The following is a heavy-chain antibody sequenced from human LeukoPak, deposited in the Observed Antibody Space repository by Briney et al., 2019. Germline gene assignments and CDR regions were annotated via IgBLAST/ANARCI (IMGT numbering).Heavy chain of an antibody. CDR3: ARSYGSGSRPIDY. CDR2: TYHGGST. V-gene: IGHV4-38-2*02. Sequence: SETLSLTCTVSGYSINSGYYWGWIRQPPGKGLEWIGITYHGGSTYYNPSLKSRVTISVDTSKNQFSLKLSSVTAADTAVYYCARSYGSGSRPIDYWGQGTLVTVSS. J-gene: IGHJ4*02. D-gene: IGHD3-10*01. CDR1: GYSINSGYY.